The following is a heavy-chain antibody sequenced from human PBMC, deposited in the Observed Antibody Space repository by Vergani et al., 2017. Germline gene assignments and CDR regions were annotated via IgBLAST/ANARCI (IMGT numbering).Heavy chain of an antibody. J-gene: IGHJ4*02. CDR2: ICHTEDT. CDR3: STIGYRRWGYYFDY. Sequence: QVQLQESGPGLVKPPGTLSLPCAVSGDPIRSNNCWTWVRPPPGKGLEWIGEICHTEDTKYSPSLKSRVTVSVDESRNLFSLRLNSVTAADTAVYYCSTIGYRRWGYYFDYWGQGILVTVSS. D-gene: IGHD2-2*02. V-gene: IGHV4-4*03. CDR1: GDPIRSNNC.